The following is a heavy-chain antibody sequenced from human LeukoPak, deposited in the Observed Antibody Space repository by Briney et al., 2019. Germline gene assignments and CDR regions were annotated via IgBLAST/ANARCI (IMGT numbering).Heavy chain of an antibody. CDR1: GYTLTSYD. J-gene: IGHJ4*02. CDR2: MNPNSGRT. CDR3: TRETSSRYFDY. V-gene: IGHV1-8*01. Sequence: ASVKVSCKASGYTLTSYDISWVRQATGQGLEWMGWMNPNSGRTGYAQNFQGRITITRNTSISTAYMELSSLRSEDTAVYYCTRETSSRYFDYWGQGTLVTVSS.